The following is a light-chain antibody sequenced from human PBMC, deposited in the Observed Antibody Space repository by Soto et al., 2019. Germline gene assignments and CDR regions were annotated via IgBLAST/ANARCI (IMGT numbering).Light chain of an antibody. CDR3: QQSYSTTIT. Sequence: DIHMTQSPSSLSASVGYRFTITCRAGQSISSYLTWYAQKPREAPKLLIYAASSLQSGVPSRFRGSGYGTDFTLTISSLKNEGFATYYCQQSYSTTITFGQGTRLEIK. J-gene: IGKJ5*01. CDR1: QSISSY. CDR2: AAS. V-gene: IGKV1-39*01.